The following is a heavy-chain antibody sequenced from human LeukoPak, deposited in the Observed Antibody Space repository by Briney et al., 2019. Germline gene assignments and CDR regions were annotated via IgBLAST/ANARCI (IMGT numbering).Heavy chain of an antibody. CDR1: GFTFSSYE. D-gene: IGHD3-3*01. CDR3: ARKGSITIFRPRWNYYYYYMDV. CDR2: ISSSGSTI. J-gene: IGHJ6*03. V-gene: IGHV3-48*03. Sequence: GGSLRLSCAASGFTFSSYEMNWVRQAPGKGLEWVSYISSSGSTIYYADFVKGRFTISRDNAKNSLYLQMNSLRAEDTAVYYCARKGSITIFRPRWNYYYYYMDVWGKGTTVTVSS.